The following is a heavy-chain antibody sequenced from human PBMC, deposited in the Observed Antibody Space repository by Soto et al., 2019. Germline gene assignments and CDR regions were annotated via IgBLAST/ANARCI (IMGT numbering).Heavy chain of an antibody. CDR1: GGSISSGDYY. D-gene: IGHD6-19*01. CDR2: IYYRGST. Sequence: QVQLQESGPGLVKPSQTLSLTCTVSGGSISSGDYYWSWIRQPPGKGLEWIGYIYYRGSTYYNQSLKSRVTRSVDTSQNQFSLKLSSVTGADKAVYYCAGVRPGYSSGWPFDIWGQGKMVPVSS. J-gene: IGHJ3*02. V-gene: IGHV4-30-4*01. CDR3: AGVRPGYSSGWPFDI.